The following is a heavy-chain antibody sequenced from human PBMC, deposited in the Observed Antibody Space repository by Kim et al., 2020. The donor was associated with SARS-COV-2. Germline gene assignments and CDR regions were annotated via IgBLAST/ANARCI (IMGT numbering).Heavy chain of an antibody. CDR1: GGSISSYY. CDR3: ARVLEGYSSGWYFDY. CDR2: IYYSGRT. V-gene: IGHV4-59*01. D-gene: IGHD6-19*01. J-gene: IGHJ4*02. Sequence: SETLSLTCTVSGGSISSYYWSWIRQPPGKGLEWIGYIYYSGRTNYNPSRKSRVTISVDTSKNQFSLKLSSVTAADTAVYYCARVLEGYSSGWYFDYWGQGTLVTVSA.